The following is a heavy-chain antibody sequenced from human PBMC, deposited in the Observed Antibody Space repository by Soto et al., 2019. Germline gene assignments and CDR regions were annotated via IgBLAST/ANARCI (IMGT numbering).Heavy chain of an antibody. J-gene: IGHJ2*01. CDR2: ISYDERTK. CDR3: AREWEYYSSSGLWYFDL. Sequence: TGGSLRLSCAGSGFTFNVRSIHWVRQAPGKGLEWVAVISYDERTKFYADSVKGRFTISRDNSENSAYLQMNFPRPDDTAVYFCAREWEYYSSSGLWYFDLWGRGALVTVSS. V-gene: IGHV3-30*04. CDR1: GFTFNVRS. D-gene: IGHD6-6*01.